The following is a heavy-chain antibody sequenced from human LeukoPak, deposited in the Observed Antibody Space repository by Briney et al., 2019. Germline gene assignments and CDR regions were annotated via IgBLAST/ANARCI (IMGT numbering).Heavy chain of an antibody. CDR1: GDSISSYY. D-gene: IGHD5-18*01. Sequence: SETLSLTCTVSGDSISSYYWSWIRQPPGKGLEWIGYIYYSGSTNYNPSLKSRVTISVDTSKNQFSLKLSSVTAADTAVYYCARARHSPRYFDLWGRGTLVTVSS. J-gene: IGHJ2*01. CDR2: IYYSGST. V-gene: IGHV4-59*01. CDR3: ARARHSPRYFDL.